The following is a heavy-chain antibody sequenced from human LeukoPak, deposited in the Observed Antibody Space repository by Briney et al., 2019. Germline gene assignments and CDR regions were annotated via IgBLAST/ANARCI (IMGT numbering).Heavy chain of an antibody. CDR3: ARQVSFAQLRPGAFDI. CDR2: IYYSGST. D-gene: IGHD2-2*01. Sequence: PSETLSLTCTVSGGSISSSSYYWGWIRRPPGKGLEWIGSIYYSGSTYYNPSLKSRVTISVDTSKNQFSLKLSSVTAADTAVYYCARQVSFAQLRPGAFDIWGQGTMVTVSS. CDR1: GGSISSSSYY. V-gene: IGHV4-39*01. J-gene: IGHJ3*02.